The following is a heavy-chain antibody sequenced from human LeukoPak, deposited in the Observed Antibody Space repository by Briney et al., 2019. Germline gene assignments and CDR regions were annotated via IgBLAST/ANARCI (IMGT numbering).Heavy chain of an antibody. CDR2: MHYSGNT. CDR3: ARTNNVFYYFDY. D-gene: IGHD1/OR15-1a*01. J-gene: IGHJ4*02. Sequence: SETLSLTCTVSGGSINISDYYWGWIRQPPGKGLEWIGCMHYSGNTYYNPSLRSRVTTSVDTSKNQFSLKLSSVTAADTAVYYCARTNNVFYYFDYWGQGTPVTVSS. V-gene: IGHV4-39*07. CDR1: GGSINISDYY.